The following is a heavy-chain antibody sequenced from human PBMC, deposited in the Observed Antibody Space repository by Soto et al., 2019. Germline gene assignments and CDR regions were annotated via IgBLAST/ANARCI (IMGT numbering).Heavy chain of an antibody. Sequence: QLQLQESGSGLVKPSQTLSLTCAVSGGSVSSGGYSWSWIRQPPGKGLEWIGYIYHSGSSYYNPSLKRRVPISVDRSKNQFSLKLSSVTAADTAMYYCASFKVNDRELDSWGQGTLVTVSS. J-gene: IGHJ4*02. D-gene: IGHD1-1*01. V-gene: IGHV4-30-2*01. CDR1: GGSVSSGGYS. CDR2: IYHSGSS. CDR3: ASFKVNDRELDS.